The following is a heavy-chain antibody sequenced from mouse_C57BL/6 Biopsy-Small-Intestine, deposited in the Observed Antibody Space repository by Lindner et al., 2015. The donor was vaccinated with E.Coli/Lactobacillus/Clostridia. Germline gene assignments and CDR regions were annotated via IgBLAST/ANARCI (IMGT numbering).Heavy chain of an antibody. V-gene: IGHV1-81*01. D-gene: IGHD1-1*01. CDR2: IYPRSGNT. Sequence: VQLQESGAELARPGASVKLSCKASGYTFTSYGISWVKQRTGQGLEWIGEIYPRSGNTYYNEKFKGKATLTADKSSSTAYMELRSLTSEDSAVYFCARVATVVAEDSAWFAYWGQGTLVTVSA. J-gene: IGHJ3*01. CDR1: GYTFTSYG. CDR3: ARVATVVAEDSAWFAY.